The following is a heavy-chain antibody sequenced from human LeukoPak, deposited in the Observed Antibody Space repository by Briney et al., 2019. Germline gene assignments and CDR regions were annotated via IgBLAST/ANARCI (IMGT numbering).Heavy chain of an antibody. CDR2: IYYSGST. CDR3: ARDEEGYSLGAFDI. Sequence: SETLSLTCTVSGGSVSSGSYYWSWIRQPPGKGLEWIGYIYYSGSTNYNPSLKSRVTISVDTSKNQFSLKLSSVTAADTAVYYCARDEEGYSLGAFDIWGQGTMVTVSS. CDR1: GGSVSSGSYY. V-gene: IGHV4-61*01. D-gene: IGHD5-18*01. J-gene: IGHJ3*02.